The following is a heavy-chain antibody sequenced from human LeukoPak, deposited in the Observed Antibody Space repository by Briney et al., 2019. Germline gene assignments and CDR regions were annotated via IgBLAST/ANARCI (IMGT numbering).Heavy chain of an antibody. D-gene: IGHD3-22*01. J-gene: IGHJ4*02. Sequence: GGSLRLSCAASGFTFSSYAMSWVRQAPGKGLEWVSAISGSGGSTYYADSVKGRFTISRDNSKNTLYLQMSSLRAEDTAVYYCARVGYFYDSSGYWRYWGQGTLVTVSS. CDR3: ARVGYFYDSSGYWRY. CDR2: ISGSGGST. CDR1: GFTFSSYA. V-gene: IGHV3-23*01.